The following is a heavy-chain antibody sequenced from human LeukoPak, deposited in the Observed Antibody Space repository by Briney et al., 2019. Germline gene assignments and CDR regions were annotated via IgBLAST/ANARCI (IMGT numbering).Heavy chain of an antibody. CDR2: ISSSSSYI. D-gene: IGHD6-19*01. Sequence: GGSLRLSRAASGFTFSSYSMNWVRQAPGKGLEWVSSISSSSSYIYYADSVKGRFTISRDNVKNSLYLQMNSLRAEDTAVYYCARVRSSGSPGRYYFDYWGQGTLVTVSS. V-gene: IGHV3-21*01. CDR3: ARVRSSGSPGRYYFDY. CDR1: GFTFSSYS. J-gene: IGHJ4*02.